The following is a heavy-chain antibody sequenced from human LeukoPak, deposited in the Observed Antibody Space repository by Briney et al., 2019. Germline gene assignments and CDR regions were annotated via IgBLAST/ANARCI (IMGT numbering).Heavy chain of an antibody. J-gene: IGHJ6*03. D-gene: IGHD3-10*01. Sequence: SETLSLTCTVSGGSISSYYWSWIRQPPGKGLERIGYIYYSGSTNYNPSLKSRVTISVDTSKNQFSLELSSVTAADTAVYYCARGYYGYSYYMDVWGKGTTVTVSS. CDR2: IYYSGST. CDR3: ARGYYGYSYYMDV. V-gene: IGHV4-59*08. CDR1: GGSISSYY.